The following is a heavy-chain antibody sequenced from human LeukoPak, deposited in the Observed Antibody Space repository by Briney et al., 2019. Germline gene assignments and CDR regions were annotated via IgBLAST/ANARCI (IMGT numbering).Heavy chain of an antibody. D-gene: IGHD2-15*01. CDR3: ARDRVVGLGLDNAFDI. Sequence: EAAVKVSCKASGGIFSRYAISWVRQAPGQGLEWMGGIIPIFGTANYAQKFQGRVTITADESTSTAYMELSSLRSEDTAVYFCARDRVVGLGLDNAFDIWGQGIVVTVSS. V-gene: IGHV1-69*13. CDR1: GGIFSRYA. CDR2: IIPIFGTA. J-gene: IGHJ3*02.